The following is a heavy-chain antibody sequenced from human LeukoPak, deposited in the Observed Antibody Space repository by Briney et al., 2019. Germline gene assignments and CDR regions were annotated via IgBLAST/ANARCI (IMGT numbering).Heavy chain of an antibody. V-gene: IGHV3-21*01. J-gene: IGHJ4*02. CDR2: ISSSSSYI. CDR3: ARDLCPWYSSSCRYFDY. CDR1: EITFNSYA. Sequence: GGSLRLSCTASEITFNSYAMTWVRQAPGKGLEWVSSISSSSSYIYYADSVKGRFTISRDNAKNSLYLQMNSLRAEDTAVYYCARDLCPWYSSSCRYFDYWGQGTLVTVSS. D-gene: IGHD6-13*01.